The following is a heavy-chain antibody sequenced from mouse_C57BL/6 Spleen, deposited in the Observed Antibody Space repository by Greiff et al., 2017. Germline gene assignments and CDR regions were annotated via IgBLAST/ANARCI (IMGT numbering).Heavy chain of an antibody. CDR1: GYAFSSYW. D-gene: IGHD2-3*01. V-gene: IGHV1-80*01. Sequence: VQLQQSGAELVKPGASVKISCKASGYAFSSYWMNWVKQRPGKGLEWIGQIYPGDGDTNYNGKFKGKATLTADKSSSTAYMQLSSLTSEDSAVYFCAREGLLPHYFDYWGQGTTLTVSS. CDR2: IYPGDGDT. CDR3: AREGLLPHYFDY. J-gene: IGHJ2*01.